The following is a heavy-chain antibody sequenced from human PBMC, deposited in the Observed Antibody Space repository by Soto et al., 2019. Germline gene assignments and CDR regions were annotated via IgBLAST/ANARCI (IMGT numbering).Heavy chain of an antibody. CDR1: GGTFSSYA. D-gene: IGHD1-1*01. CDR3: ARVGVQLERRWYYFDY. CDR2: IIPIFGTA. V-gene: IGHV1-69*01. J-gene: IGHJ4*02. Sequence: QVQLVQSGAEVKKPGSSVKVSCKASGGTFSSYAISWVRQAPGQGLEWMGGIIPIFGTANYAQKFQGRVTITADESTSTAYMELSRLRSEDTAVYYCARVGVQLERRWYYFDYWGQGTLVTVSS.